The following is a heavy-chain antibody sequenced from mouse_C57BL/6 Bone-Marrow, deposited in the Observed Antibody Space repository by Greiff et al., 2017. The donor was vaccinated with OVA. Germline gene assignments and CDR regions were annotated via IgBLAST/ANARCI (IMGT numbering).Heavy chain of an antibody. CDR3: ARKSYGSPWFAY. CDR2: ISSGSSTI. J-gene: IGHJ3*01. CDR1: GFTFSDYG. Sequence: EVMLVESGGGLVKPGGSLKLSCAASGFTFSDYGMHWVRQAPEKGLAWVAYISSGSSTIYYADTVKGRFTISRDNAKNTLFLQMTSLRSEDTAMYYCARKSYGSPWFAYWGQGTLVTVSA. D-gene: IGHD1-1*01. V-gene: IGHV5-17*01.